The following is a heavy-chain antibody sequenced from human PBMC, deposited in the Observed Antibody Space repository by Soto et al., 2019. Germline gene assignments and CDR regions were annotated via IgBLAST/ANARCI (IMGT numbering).Heavy chain of an antibody. CDR2: INHSGST. J-gene: IGHJ4*02. CDR3: ARVVVVVVAATVEPHFDY. V-gene: IGHV4-34*01. Sequence: SETLSLTCAVYGGSFSGYYRSWIRQPPGKGLEWIGEINHSGSTNYNPSLKSRVTISVDTSKNQFSLKLSSVTAADTAVYYCARVVVVVVAATVEPHFDYWGQGTLVTVSS. CDR1: GGSFSGYY. D-gene: IGHD2-15*01.